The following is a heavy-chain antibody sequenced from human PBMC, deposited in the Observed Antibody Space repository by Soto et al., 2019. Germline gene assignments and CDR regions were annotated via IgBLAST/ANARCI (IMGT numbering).Heavy chain of an antibody. Sequence: SGTLSVKCIVPGGSITSYHSSWIRQLPAKGLEWIAYTSYTGNTNYNHSFQSRVTISIDTSKNQLSLKMPSMPAADTAVYYCARDRHAGFTHYFDPWGQVTLVTVSS. CDR3: ARDRHAGFTHYFDP. CDR1: GGSITSYH. CDR2: TSYTGNT. J-gene: IGHJ5*02. D-gene: IGHD1-26*01. V-gene: IGHV4-59*01.